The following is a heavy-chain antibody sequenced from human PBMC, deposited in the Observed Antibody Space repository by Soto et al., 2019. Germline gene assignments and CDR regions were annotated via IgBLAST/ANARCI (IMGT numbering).Heavy chain of an antibody. CDR3: ARGAGGYDYHFDD. V-gene: IGHV4-30-4*02. D-gene: IGHD5-12*01. CDR1: GYSISSADYY. J-gene: IGHJ4*02. CDR2: IDYRGNT. Sequence: SETLSLTCTVSGYSISSADYYWSWIRQPPGKGLEWIGSIDYRGNTYYNPSLKSRLTISVDTSKNQFSLKLSSVTAADTAVYYGARGAGGYDYHFDDWGQGTLVTVAS.